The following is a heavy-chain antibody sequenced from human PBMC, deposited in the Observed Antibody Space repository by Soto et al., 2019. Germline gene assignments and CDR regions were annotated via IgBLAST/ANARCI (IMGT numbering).Heavy chain of an antibody. V-gene: IGHV1-46*01. D-gene: IGHD2-21*01. Sequence: QVQLVQSGAEVKKPGASVKVSCKASGYIFLHYYIHWVRQAPGQGLKWMAIINPNGSSTNYAQKFQGRVTVTSDTCTSTGSMELNLLGSDDTAVYFCARSLLQGDFWGQGTLVSVSS. CDR1: GYIFLHYY. J-gene: IGHJ4*02. CDR2: INPNGSST. CDR3: ARSLLQGDF.